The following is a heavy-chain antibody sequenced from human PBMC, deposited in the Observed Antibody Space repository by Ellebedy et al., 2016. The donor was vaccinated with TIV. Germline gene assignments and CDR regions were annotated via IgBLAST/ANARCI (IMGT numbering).Heavy chain of an antibody. CDR2: MNPKSGKT. Sequence: AASVKVSCKASGYTFTGYYMHWVRQAPGQGLEWIGWMNPKSGKTGYSKKFQDRVTMTTNTSINAAYMNVSSLRFEDTAVYYCTRGGTTGFDPWGQGTLVIVSS. J-gene: IGHJ5*02. CDR3: TRGGTTGFDP. D-gene: IGHD1-14*01. V-gene: IGHV1-8*02. CDR1: GYTFTGYY.